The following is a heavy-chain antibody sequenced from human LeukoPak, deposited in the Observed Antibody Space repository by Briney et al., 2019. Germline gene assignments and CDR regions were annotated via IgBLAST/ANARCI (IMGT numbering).Heavy chain of an antibody. CDR1: GFTFSSYE. D-gene: IGHD2-15*01. Sequence: QPGGSLRLSCAASGFTFSSYEMNWVRQAPGKGLEWVSYISSSGNTIHYADSVKGRFTIARDNAKNSLYLQMNSLRAEDTAVYYCARAGFALDYWGQGTLITVSP. CDR3: ARAGFALDY. V-gene: IGHV3-48*03. CDR2: ISSSGNTI. J-gene: IGHJ4*02.